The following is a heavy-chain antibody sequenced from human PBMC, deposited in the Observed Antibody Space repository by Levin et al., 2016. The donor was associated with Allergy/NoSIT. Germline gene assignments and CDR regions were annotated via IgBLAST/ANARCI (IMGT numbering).Heavy chain of an antibody. V-gene: IGHV3-21*01. Sequence: WIRQPPGKGLEWVSSISSSSSYIYYADSVKGRFTISRDNAKNSLYLQMNSLRAEDTAVYYCARESEWELLSDYWGQGTLVTVSS. D-gene: IGHD1-26*01. CDR2: ISSSSSYI. CDR3: ARESEWELLSDY. J-gene: IGHJ4*02.